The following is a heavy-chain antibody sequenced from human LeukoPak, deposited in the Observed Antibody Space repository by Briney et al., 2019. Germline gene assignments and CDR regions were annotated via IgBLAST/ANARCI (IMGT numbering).Heavy chain of an antibody. CDR2: INTYNGNT. V-gene: IGHV1-18*01. CDR1: GYTFTSYG. J-gene: IGHJ4*02. CDR3: ARDPTRFWSGYYFDY. D-gene: IGHD3-3*01. Sequence: ASVKVSCKASGYTFTSYGISWVRQAPGQGLEWMGWINTYNGNTNYARNLQGRVTMTTDTSTSTAYMELRSLRSDDTAVYYCARDPTRFWSGYYFDYWGQGTLVTVSS.